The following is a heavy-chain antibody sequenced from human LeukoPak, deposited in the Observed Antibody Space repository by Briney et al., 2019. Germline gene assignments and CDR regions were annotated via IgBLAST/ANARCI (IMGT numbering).Heavy chain of an antibody. Sequence: GGSLKLSCAASGFTFSGSAMHWVRRASGKGLEWVGRIRCKANSYATAYAASVKGRFTISRDDSKNTAYLQMNSLKTEDTAVYYCTRHVGYCSSTSCYPDAFDIWGQGTMVTVSS. V-gene: IGHV3-73*01. CDR2: IRCKANSYAT. CDR3: TRHVGYCSSTSCYPDAFDI. CDR1: GFTFSGSA. D-gene: IGHD2-2*01. J-gene: IGHJ3*02.